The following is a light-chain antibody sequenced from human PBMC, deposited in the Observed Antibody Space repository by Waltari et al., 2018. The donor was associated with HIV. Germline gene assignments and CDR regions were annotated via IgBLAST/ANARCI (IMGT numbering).Light chain of an antibody. CDR3: QQSYSTPLYT. CDR1: QSISRY. V-gene: IGKV1-39*01. CDR2: AAS. J-gene: IGKJ2*01. Sequence: IQMTQSPSSLSASVGDRVTITCRASQSISRYLNWYQQKPGKAPKLLIYAASSLQSGVPSRFSGSGSGTDFTRTISSLQPGECTTYYCQQSYSTPLYTFGQGTKLEIK.